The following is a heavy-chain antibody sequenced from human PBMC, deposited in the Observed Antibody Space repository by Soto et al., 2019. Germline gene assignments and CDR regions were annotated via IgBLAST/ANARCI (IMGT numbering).Heavy chain of an antibody. CDR1: GGSISSSNW. CDR2: IYHSGST. D-gene: IGHD6-13*01. Sequence: QVQLQESGPGLVKPSGTLSLTCAVSGGSISSSNWWSWVRQPPGKGLEWIGEIYHSGSTNYNPSLKSRVTISVDKSKNQFSLKLCSVTAADKALYYCARDLGIAAAGTPFFCMDVWGQGTTVTVSS. V-gene: IGHV4-4*02. CDR3: ARDLGIAAAGTPFFCMDV. J-gene: IGHJ6*02.